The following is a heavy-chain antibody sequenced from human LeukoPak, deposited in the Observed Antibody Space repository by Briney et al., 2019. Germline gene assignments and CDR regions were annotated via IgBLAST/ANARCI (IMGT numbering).Heavy chain of an antibody. CDR2: ISYDGSNK. Sequence: PGRSLRLSCAASGVTFSSYGMYWVRQAPGKGLEWVAVISYDGSNKYYADSVKGRFTISRDNSKNTLYLQMNSLRAEDTAVYYCAKDFGHDFWARSFDIWGQGTMVTVSS. CDR3: AKDFGHDFWARSFDI. V-gene: IGHV3-30*18. D-gene: IGHD3-3*01. CDR1: GVTFSSYG. J-gene: IGHJ3*02.